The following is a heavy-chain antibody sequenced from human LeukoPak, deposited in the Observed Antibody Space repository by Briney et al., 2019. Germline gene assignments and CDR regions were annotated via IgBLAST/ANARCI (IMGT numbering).Heavy chain of an antibody. CDR2: VNPSVGST. D-gene: IGHD3-10*01. CDR1: GYTFTSYY. Sequence: ASVKVSCKASGYTFTSYYIHWVRRAPGQGLEWMGVVNPSVGSTTYAQKFQGRVTMTRETSTSTVYMEMSTVGSEDTALYYCARVSGVGLYGSGSYSPSPFDYWGQGILVTVSS. J-gene: IGHJ4*02. V-gene: IGHV1-46*01. CDR3: ARVSGVGLYGSGSYSPSPFDY.